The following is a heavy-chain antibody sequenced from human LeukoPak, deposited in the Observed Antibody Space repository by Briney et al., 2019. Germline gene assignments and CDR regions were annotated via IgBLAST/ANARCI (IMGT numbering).Heavy chain of an antibody. CDR3: ARLLSAVDAFDI. V-gene: IGHV3-66*04. Sequence: QPGGSLRLSCAASGFTVSSNYMSWVRQAPGKGLEWVSVIYSGGSTYYADSVKGRFTISRDNSKNTLYLQMNSPRAEDTAVYYCARLLSAVDAFDIWGQGTMVTVSS. J-gene: IGHJ3*02. CDR1: GFTVSSNY. D-gene: IGHD2-15*01. CDR2: IYSGGST.